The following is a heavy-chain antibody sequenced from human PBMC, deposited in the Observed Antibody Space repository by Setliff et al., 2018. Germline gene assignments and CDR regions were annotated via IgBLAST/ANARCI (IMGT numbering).Heavy chain of an antibody. CDR2: ISWNSGSI. CDR1: GFTFDDYA. CDR3: AKDMYSSSWMTGYYFDY. D-gene: IGHD6-13*01. J-gene: IGHJ4*02. Sequence: GGSLRLSCAASGFTFDDYARDWVRQAPGKGLEWGSGISWNSGSIGYADSVKGRFTISRDNAKNSLYLQMKSLRAEDMALYYCAKDMYSSSWMTGYYFDYWGQGTLVTVS. V-gene: IGHV3-9*03.